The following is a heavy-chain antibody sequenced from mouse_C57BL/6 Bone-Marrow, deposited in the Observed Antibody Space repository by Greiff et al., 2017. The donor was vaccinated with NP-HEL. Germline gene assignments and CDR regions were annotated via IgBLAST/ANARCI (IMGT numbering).Heavy chain of an antibody. D-gene: IGHD1-1*01. Sequence: EVQLQQSVAELVRPGASVKLSCTASGFNIKNTYMNWVKQRPEQGLEWIGRLDPANGNTKYAPKFQGTATITADTSSNTAYLQLSSLTSEDTAIYYCARFITTVVGGWGQGTLVTVSA. CDR3: ARFITTVVGG. V-gene: IGHV14-3*01. CDR1: GFNIKNTY. J-gene: IGHJ3*02. CDR2: LDPANGNT.